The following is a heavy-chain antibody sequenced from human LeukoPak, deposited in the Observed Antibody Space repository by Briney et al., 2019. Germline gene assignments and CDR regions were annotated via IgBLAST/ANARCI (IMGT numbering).Heavy chain of an antibody. V-gene: IGHV4-59*12. Sequence: PSETLSLTCTVSGGSISSYYWSWIRQPPGKGLEWIGYIYYSGSTNYNPSLKSRVTISVDTSKNQFSLKLSSVTPEDTAVYYCARSAANKPAFDIWGQGTMVTVSS. CDR1: GGSISSYY. CDR2: IYYSGST. J-gene: IGHJ3*02. CDR3: ARSAANKPAFDI. D-gene: IGHD2-15*01.